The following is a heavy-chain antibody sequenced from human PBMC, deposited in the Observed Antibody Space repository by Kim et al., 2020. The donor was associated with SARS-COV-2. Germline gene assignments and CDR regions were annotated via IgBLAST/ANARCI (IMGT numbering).Heavy chain of an antibody. J-gene: IGHJ6*03. CDR1: GFTFSSYW. Sequence: GGSLRLSCAASGFTFSSYWMSWVRQTPGKGLEWVANIKQDGSEKYYVDSVMGRFTISRDNAKNSLYLQMNSLRAEDTAVYYCAREGSNAQYSSGWYYYYYYMDVWGKGTTVTVSS. D-gene: IGHD6-19*01. CDR2: IKQDGSEK. V-gene: IGHV3-7*01. CDR3: AREGSNAQYSSGWYYYYYYMDV.